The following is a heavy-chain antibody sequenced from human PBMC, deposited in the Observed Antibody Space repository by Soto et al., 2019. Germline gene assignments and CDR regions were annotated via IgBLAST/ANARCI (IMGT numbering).Heavy chain of an antibody. Sequence: ASVKVSCKASGYTFTSYGISWVRQAPGQGLEWMGWISAYNGNTNYAQKLQGRVTMTTDTSTSTAYMELRSPRSDDTAVYYCARDGLYDSSGYYNWFDPWGQGTLVTVPS. D-gene: IGHD3-22*01. CDR1: GYTFTSYG. V-gene: IGHV1-18*01. CDR2: ISAYNGNT. J-gene: IGHJ5*02. CDR3: ARDGLYDSSGYYNWFDP.